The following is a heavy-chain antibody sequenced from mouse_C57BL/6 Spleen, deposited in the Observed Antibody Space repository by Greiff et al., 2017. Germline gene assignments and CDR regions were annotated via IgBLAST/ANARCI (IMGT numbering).Heavy chain of an antibody. Sequence: VQLQQPGAELVRPGSSVKLSCKASGYTFTSYWMDWVKQRPGQGLEWIGNIYPSDSETHYNQKFKDKATLTVDKSSSTAYMQLSSLTSEVSAVYYCARSVYYSNFYYAMDYWGQGTSVTVSS. J-gene: IGHJ4*01. D-gene: IGHD2-5*01. CDR3: ARSVYYSNFYYAMDY. V-gene: IGHV1-61*01. CDR2: IYPSDSET. CDR1: GYTFTSYW.